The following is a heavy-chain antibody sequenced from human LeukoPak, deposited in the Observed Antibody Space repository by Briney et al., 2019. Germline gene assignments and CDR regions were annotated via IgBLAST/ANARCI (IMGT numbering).Heavy chain of an antibody. V-gene: IGHV4-39*01. Sequence: SETLSLTCTVSGGSISSSSYYWGWIRQPPGKGLEWIGSIYYSGSTYYNPSLKSRVTISVDTSKNQFSLKLSSVTAADTAVYYCARQNSGGDYVFMLSFDYWGQGTLVTVSS. CDR1: GGSISSSSYY. J-gene: IGHJ4*02. D-gene: IGHD2-21*02. CDR2: IYYSGST. CDR3: ARQNSGGDYVFMLSFDY.